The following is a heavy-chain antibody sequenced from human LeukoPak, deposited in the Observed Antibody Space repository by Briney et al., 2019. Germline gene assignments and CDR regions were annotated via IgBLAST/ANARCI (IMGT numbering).Heavy chain of an antibody. V-gene: IGHV3-48*03. CDR1: GFTFTNYE. D-gene: IGHD6-13*01. CDR2: ISGSGSTI. J-gene: IGHJ4*02. Sequence: PGGSLRLSCAASGFTFTNYEMNWVRQAPGRGLEWVSYISGSGSTIYQADSVKGRFTISRDNARNSLYLQMNSLRADDTAVYYRARGSIAAPGTLKYWGQGTLVSVSS. CDR3: ARGSIAAPGTLKY.